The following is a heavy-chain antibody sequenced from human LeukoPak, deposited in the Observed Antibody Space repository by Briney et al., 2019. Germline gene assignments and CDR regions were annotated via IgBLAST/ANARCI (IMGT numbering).Heavy chain of an antibody. V-gene: IGHV1-18*01. Sequence: ASVKVSCTASGYTFTSYGISWVRQAPGQGLEWMGWISAYNGNTNYAQKLQGRVTMTTDTSTSTAYMELRSLRSDDTAVYYCARTSNGDYYYYYMDVWGKGTTVTVSS. D-gene: IGHD4-11*01. CDR1: GYTFTSYG. CDR3: ARTSNGDYYYYYMDV. J-gene: IGHJ6*03. CDR2: ISAYNGNT.